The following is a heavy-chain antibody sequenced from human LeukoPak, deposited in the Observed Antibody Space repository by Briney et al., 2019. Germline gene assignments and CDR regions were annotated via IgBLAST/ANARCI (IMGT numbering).Heavy chain of an antibody. CDR2: INHSGST. J-gene: IGHJ2*01. CDR1: GVSFSGYY. D-gene: IGHD3-10*01. V-gene: IGHV4-34*01. CDR3: ARGGITMVRGRPRDYWYFDL. Sequence: SETLSLNCAVYGVSFSGYYWSWLRQPPGKGLEWIGEINHSGSTNYNPSLKSRVTISVDTSKNQFSLKLSSVTAADTAVYYCARGGITMVRGRPRDYWYFDLWGRGTLVTVSS.